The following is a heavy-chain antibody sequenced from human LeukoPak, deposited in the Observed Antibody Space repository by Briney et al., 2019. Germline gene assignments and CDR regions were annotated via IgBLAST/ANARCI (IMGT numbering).Heavy chain of an antibody. CDR3: ARDNSGYDASRDYYYYYMDV. CDR1: GFTFSNHG. D-gene: IGHD5-12*01. CDR2: ISPSGDIT. Sequence: GGSLRHSCAASGFTFSNHGMNWVRQAPGKGLEWVSGISPSGDITYYADSVKGRFTISRDNSKNTLYLQMNSLRAEDTAVYYCARDNSGYDASRDYYYYYMDVWGKGTTVTISS. V-gene: IGHV3-23*01. J-gene: IGHJ6*03.